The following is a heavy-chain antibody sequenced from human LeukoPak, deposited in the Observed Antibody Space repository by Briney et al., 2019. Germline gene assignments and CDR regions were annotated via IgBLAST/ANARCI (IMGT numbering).Heavy chain of an antibody. Sequence: PSETLSLTCTVSGGSISSSSLYWGWIRQPPGKGLEWIGSIYYSGSTYYNPSLKSRATISVDTSKNQFSLKLTSVTAADTAVYYCARHGYCSGGSCPYYWGQGTLVTVSS. J-gene: IGHJ4*02. CDR1: GGSISSSSLY. CDR2: IYYSGST. D-gene: IGHD2-15*01. V-gene: IGHV4-39*01. CDR3: ARHGYCSGGSCPYY.